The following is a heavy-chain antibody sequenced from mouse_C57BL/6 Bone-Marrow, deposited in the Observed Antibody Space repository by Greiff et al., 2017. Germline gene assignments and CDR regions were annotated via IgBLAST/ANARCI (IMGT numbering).Heavy chain of an antibody. CDR1: GFSFNTYA. J-gene: IGHJ4*01. CDR3: VRLHSNYRTVYAMDY. V-gene: IGHV10-1*01. Sequence: EVNVVESGGGLVQPKGSLKLSCAASGFSFNTYAMNWVRQAPGKGLEWVARIRSKSNNYATYYADSVKDRFTISRDDSESMLYLQMNNLKTEDTAMYYCVRLHSNYRTVYAMDYWGQGTSVTVSS. D-gene: IGHD2-5*01. CDR2: IRSKSNNYAT.